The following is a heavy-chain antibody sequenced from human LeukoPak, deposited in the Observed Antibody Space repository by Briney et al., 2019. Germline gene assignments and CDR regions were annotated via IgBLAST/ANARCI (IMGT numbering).Heavy chain of an antibody. V-gene: IGHV3-74*01. CDR1: GFTFSSYW. D-gene: IGHD3-3*01. CDR2: IDSDGSST. CDR3: AKSAIFGVVIFDY. J-gene: IGHJ4*02. Sequence: GGSLRLSCAASGFTFSSYWMHWVRQAPGKGLVWVSRIDSDGSSTNYADSVKGRFTISRDNSKNTLYLQMNSLRAEDTAVYYCAKSAIFGVVIFDYWGQGTLVTVSS.